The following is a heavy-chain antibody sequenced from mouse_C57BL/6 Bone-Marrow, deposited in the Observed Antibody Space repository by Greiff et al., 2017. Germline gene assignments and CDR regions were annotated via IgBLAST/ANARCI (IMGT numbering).Heavy chain of an antibody. J-gene: IGHJ2*01. CDR1: GYTFTSYW. Sequence: QVQLQQSGAELAKPGASVKLSCKASGYTFTSYWMHWVKQRPGQGLEWIGYIDPSSGYTKYNQKFKDKATLTVDKSSSTAYMHLSSLTYEDSAVYYCARRGDSHFDYWGQGTTLTVTS. D-gene: IGHD2-12*01. CDR2: IDPSSGYT. CDR3: ARRGDSHFDY. V-gene: IGHV1-7*01.